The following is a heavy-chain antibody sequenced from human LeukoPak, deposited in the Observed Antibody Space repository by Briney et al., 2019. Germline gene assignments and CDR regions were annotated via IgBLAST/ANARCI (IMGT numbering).Heavy chain of an antibody. CDR1: GGSFSGYY. D-gene: IGHD3-22*01. CDR3: AREIYGYYDSSGYWFDP. Sequence: SETLSLTCAVYGGSFSGYYWSWIRQPPGKGLEWIGEINHSGSTNYNPSLKSRVTISVDTSKNQFSLKLSSVTAADTAVYYCAREIYGYYDSSGYWFDPWGQGTLVTVSS. V-gene: IGHV4-34*01. J-gene: IGHJ5*02. CDR2: INHSGST.